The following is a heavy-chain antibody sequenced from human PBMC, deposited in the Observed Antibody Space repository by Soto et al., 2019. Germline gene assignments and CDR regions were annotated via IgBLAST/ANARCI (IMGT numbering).Heavy chain of an antibody. V-gene: IGHV3-23*05. CDR3: VRPGLTVPGTRYFDH. J-gene: IGHJ4*02. D-gene: IGHD6-19*01. CDR1: GFTFNSYA. Sequence: PGGSLRLSCAASGFTFNSYAMSWVRQAPGKGLEWVSAIGSDGTAIQYADSVKGRFTISKDNSHDMLYLQMNSLRVEDTAVYYCVRPGLTVPGTRYFDHWGQGALVTVS. CDR2: IGSDGTAI.